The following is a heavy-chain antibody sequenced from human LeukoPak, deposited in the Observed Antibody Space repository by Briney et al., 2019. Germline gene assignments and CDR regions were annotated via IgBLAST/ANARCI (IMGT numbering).Heavy chain of an antibody. Sequence: GGSLRLSCAASGFTFSNAWMSWVRQAPGKGLEWVGRIKSKTDGGTTDYAAPVKGRFTISRDDSKNTLYLQMNSLKTEDTAVYYRTTDRGYSSSGDAFDIWGQGTMVTVSS. CDR1: GFTFSNAW. CDR2: IKSKTDGGTT. D-gene: IGHD6-6*01. V-gene: IGHV3-15*01. CDR3: TTDRGYSSSGDAFDI. J-gene: IGHJ3*02.